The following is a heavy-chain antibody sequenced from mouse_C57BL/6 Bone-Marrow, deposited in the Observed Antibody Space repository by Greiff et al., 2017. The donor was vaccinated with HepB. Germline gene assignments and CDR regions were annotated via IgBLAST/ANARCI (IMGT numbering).Heavy chain of an antibody. J-gene: IGHJ4*01. CDR2: IDPSDSYT. Sequence: LVESGAELVMPGASVKLSCKASGYTFTSYWMHWVKQRPGQGLEWIGEIDPSDSYTNYNQKFKGKSTLTVDKSSSTAYMQLSSLTSEDSAVYYCAYGNYVAMDYWGQGTSVTVSS. CDR3: AYGNYVAMDY. CDR1: GYTFTSYW. D-gene: IGHD2-1*01. V-gene: IGHV1-69*01.